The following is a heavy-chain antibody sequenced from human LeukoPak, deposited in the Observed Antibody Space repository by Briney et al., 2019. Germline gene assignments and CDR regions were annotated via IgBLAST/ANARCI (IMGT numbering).Heavy chain of an antibody. D-gene: IGHD3-10*01. Sequence: GGSLRLSCAPSGFTFSSDSMNWVPQAPGKGLEWVSSISSGSSDIYYADSAKGRFTISRDNAKNSLYLQKDSLRAEDTALYSRSRDPGTLFEEILSEDYWGQGTLVTVSS. CDR2: ISSGSSDI. CDR3: SRDPGTLFEEILSEDY. CDR1: GFTFSSDS. J-gene: IGHJ4*02. V-gene: IGHV3-21*01.